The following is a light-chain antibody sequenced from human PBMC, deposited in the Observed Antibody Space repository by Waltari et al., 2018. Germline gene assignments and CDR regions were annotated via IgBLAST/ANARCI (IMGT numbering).Light chain of an antibody. CDR2: LGS. V-gene: IGKV2-28*01. CDR1: QSLLHSNGYNY. J-gene: IGKJ4*01. Sequence: DIVMTQSPLSLPVTPGEPASISCRSSQSLLHSNGYNYLDWYLQKPGQSPQLLIYLGSNRASGVPDRFSGRASGTDITLKISRVEAEDVGVYYCMQALQTPLTFGGGTKVEIK. CDR3: MQALQTPLT.